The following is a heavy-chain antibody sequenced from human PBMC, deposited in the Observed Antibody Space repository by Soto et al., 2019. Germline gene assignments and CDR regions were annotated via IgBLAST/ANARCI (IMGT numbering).Heavy chain of an antibody. V-gene: IGHV3-74*01. J-gene: IGHJ4*02. Sequence: GGSLRLSCAASGCSLSGYWMHWVRQAPGKGLVWVSRIDTYGSATKYADSVEGRFTISRDNAKNSLYLQMNSLRDEDTAVYYCARDAYDYDDTSGYYRHWGQGTLVTVSS. CDR2: IDTYGSAT. D-gene: IGHD3-22*01. CDR1: GCSLSGYW. CDR3: ARDAYDYDDTSGYYRH.